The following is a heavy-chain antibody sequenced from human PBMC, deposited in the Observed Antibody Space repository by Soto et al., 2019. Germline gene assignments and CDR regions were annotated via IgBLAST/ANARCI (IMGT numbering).Heavy chain of an antibody. CDR1: GYTFTSYY. Sequence: ASVKVSCKASGYTFTSYYMHWVRQAPGQGLEWMGIINPSGGSTSYAQKFQGRVTMTRDTSTSTVYMELSSLRSEDTAVYYCARDGGGTIFGVVVYYGMDVWGQGTTVTVSS. J-gene: IGHJ6*02. V-gene: IGHV1-46*01. D-gene: IGHD3-3*01. CDR3: ARDGGGTIFGVVVYYGMDV. CDR2: INPSGGST.